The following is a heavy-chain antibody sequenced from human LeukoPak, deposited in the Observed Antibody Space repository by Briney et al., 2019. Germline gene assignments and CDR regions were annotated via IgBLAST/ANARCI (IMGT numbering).Heavy chain of an antibody. CDR2: ISTSKTT. D-gene: IGHD2-21*01. CDR3: ARRRWGFHYYFDY. Sequence: SETLSLTCTVSGGSISSGTYYWSWIRQPAGKGLEWIGRISTSKTTNYNPSLKSRVTISVDTSKNQFSLNLSSVTAADTAVYYCARRRWGFHYYFDYWGQGTLVTVSS. J-gene: IGHJ4*02. CDR1: GGSISSGTYY. V-gene: IGHV4-61*02.